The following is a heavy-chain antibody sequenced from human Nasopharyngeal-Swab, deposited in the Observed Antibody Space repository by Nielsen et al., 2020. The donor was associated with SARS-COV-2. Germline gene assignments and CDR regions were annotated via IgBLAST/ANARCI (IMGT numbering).Heavy chain of an antibody. V-gene: IGHV3-33*01. CDR2: IWYDGTNK. Sequence: GESLKISCAAPGFTFSSYGMHWVRQAPGKGLGWVAVIWYDGTNKYYADSVKGRFTISRDNSKNTLYLQMNSLRAEDTAVYYCARGQESYSSSWLNWYFDLWGRGTLVTVSS. J-gene: IGHJ2*01. CDR3: ARGQESYSSSWLNWYFDL. CDR1: GFTFSSYG. D-gene: IGHD6-13*01.